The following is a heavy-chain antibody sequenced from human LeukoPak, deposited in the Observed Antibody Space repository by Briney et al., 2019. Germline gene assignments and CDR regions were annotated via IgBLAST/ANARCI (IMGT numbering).Heavy chain of an antibody. CDR3: ARVHWSGGGYFDY. V-gene: IGHV3-30*04. D-gene: IGHD3-10*01. CDR2: ISYDGTNK. J-gene: IGHJ4*02. Sequence: GRSLRLSCAASGFTFSSYAMHWVRQAPGKGLELVAVISYDGTNKYYADSVKGRFTISRDNSKNALYLQMNSLRAEDTAVYYCARVHWSGGGYFDYWGQGTLVTVSS. CDR1: GFTFSSYA.